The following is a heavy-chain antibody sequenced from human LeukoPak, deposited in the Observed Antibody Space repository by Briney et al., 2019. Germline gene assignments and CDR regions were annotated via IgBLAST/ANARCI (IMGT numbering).Heavy chain of an antibody. CDR1: GLTFSSYA. CDR3: AKANYGSGSYKWYFDL. D-gene: IGHD3-10*01. Sequence: GGSLRLSCAASGLTFSSYAMSWVRQAPGKGLEWVSAISGSGGSTYYADSVKGRFTISRDNSKNTLYLQMNSLRAEDTAVYYCAKANYGSGSYKWYFDLWGRGTLVTVSS. CDR2: ISGSGGST. J-gene: IGHJ2*01. V-gene: IGHV3-23*01.